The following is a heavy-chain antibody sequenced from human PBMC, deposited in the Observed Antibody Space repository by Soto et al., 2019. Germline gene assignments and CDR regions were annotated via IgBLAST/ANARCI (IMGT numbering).Heavy chain of an antibody. V-gene: IGHV5-10-1*01. CDR1: GDMFPIYH. Sequence: GESLKISWEASGDMFPIYHISWVRQMPGKGLEWVGKIDPSDSRTMYRPSSRARITISVDKSINTAYLEWGRLKASDTAMYYCASHDSHGDFDFRAQGTQVPVSS. J-gene: IGHJ4*02. D-gene: IGHD2-21*02. CDR2: IDPSDSRT. CDR3: ASHDSHGDFDF.